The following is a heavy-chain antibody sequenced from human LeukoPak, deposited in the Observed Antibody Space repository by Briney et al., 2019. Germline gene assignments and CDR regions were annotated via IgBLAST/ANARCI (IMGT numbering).Heavy chain of an antibody. CDR1: GFVFSASY. CDR2: IKPDGSEK. J-gene: IGHJ5*01. CDR3: VRGGTYWTVS. V-gene: IGHV3-7*01. Sequence: GGSLRLSCAASGFVFSASYMSWVRKAPGKGLEWVATIKPDGSEKYHVDSVSGRFTISRDNTNDSLFLQMNSLRIDDTAVYYCVRGGTYWTVSWGQGTLVNVS.